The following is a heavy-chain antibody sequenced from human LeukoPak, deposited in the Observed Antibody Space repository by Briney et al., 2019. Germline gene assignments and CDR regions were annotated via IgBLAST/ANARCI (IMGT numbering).Heavy chain of an antibody. CDR2: ISAYNGNT. J-gene: IGHJ4*02. Sequence: GASVNVSCKASGYTFTSYGISWVRQAPGQGLEWMGWISAYNGNTNYAQKLQGRVTMTTDTSTSTAYMELRSLRSDDTAVYYCAREALLLSGYAFDYWGQGTLVTVSS. D-gene: IGHD3-22*01. CDR1: GYTFTSYG. CDR3: AREALLLSGYAFDY. V-gene: IGHV1-18*01.